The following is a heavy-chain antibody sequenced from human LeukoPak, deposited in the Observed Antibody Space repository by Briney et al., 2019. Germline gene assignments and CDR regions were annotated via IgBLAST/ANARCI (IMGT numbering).Heavy chain of an antibody. CDR3: ASRILWFGELLSRPWFDP. V-gene: IGHV4-61*08. CDR2: INHSGST. J-gene: IGHJ5*02. CDR1: GVSVSSGGNY. Sequence: PSQTLSLTCSVSGVSVSSGGNYWNWIRQPPGKGLEWIGEINHSGSTNYNPSLKSRVTISVDTSKNQFSLKLSSVTAADTAVYSCASRILWFGELLSRPWFDPWGQGTLVTVSS. D-gene: IGHD3-10*01.